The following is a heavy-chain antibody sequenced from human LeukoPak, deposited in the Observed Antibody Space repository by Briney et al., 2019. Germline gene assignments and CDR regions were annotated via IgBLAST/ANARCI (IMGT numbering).Heavy chain of an antibody. J-gene: IGHJ6*03. Sequence: PGGSLRLSCAASGFTFSSYGMHWVRQAPGKGLEWVAVIWYDGSNKYYADSVKGRFTISRDNSKNTLYLQMNSLRAEDTAVYYCAKDCPGGYAIYYYMDVWGKGTTVTVSS. CDR3: AKDCPGGYAIYYYMDV. V-gene: IGHV3-33*06. D-gene: IGHD5-12*01. CDR1: GFTFSSYG. CDR2: IWYDGSNK.